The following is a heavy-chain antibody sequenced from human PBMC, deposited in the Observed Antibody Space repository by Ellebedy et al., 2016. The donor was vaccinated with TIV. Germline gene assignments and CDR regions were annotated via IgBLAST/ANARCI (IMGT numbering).Heavy chain of an antibody. CDR3: ARLGRHCSGGSCYGVGHFDC. V-gene: IGHV5-51*01. CDR2: IYPRDSDM. J-gene: IGHJ4*02. Sequence: GESLKISCKGSGYSFSSQWIGWVRQMPGKGLEWMAIIYPRDSDMRYSPSFEGQVTISADKSIDTAYLQWSGLKASDTAMYYCARLGRHCSGGSCYGVGHFDCWGQGTLVTVSS. CDR1: GYSFSSQW. D-gene: IGHD2-15*01.